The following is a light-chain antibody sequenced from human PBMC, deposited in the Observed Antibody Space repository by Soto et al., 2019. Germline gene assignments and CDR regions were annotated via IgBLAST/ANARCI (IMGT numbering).Light chain of an antibody. CDR1: QSVSSN. CDR2: GAS. Sequence: EIVMTQSPATLSVSPGERATLSCMASQSVSSNLAWYQQKPGQAPRLLIYGASSRATGIPDRFSGSGSGTDFTLTISRLEPEDFAVYYCQQYGSSPPITFGQGTRLEIK. J-gene: IGKJ5*01. V-gene: IGKV3-20*01. CDR3: QQYGSSPPIT.